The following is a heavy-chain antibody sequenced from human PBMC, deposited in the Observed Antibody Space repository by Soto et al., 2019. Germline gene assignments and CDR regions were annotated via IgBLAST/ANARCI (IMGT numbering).Heavy chain of an antibody. Sequence: GGSLRLSCAASGFTFSSHGMSWVRQAPGKGLEWVSYISSSSSTIYYADSVKGRFTISRDNAKNPLYLQMNSLRAADTAVYFCARWTYSDMMVVHPDAFDIWGQGTMVTVSS. CDR3: ARWTYSDMMVVHPDAFDI. V-gene: IGHV3-48*01. CDR1: GFTFSSHG. D-gene: IGHD3-22*01. CDR2: ISSSSSTI. J-gene: IGHJ3*02.